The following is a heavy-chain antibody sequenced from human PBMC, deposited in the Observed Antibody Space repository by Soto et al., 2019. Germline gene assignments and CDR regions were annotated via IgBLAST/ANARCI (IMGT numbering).Heavy chain of an antibody. Sequence: GASVKVSCKASGYTFNYYGISWVRQAPGQGLEWVGWISAHNGDTKYAQNLQGRLTLTTDTSTSTAYMELTSLTSDDTAVYYCARDWSRYSDSSGLMWFYWGQGTLVTVS. CDR2: ISAHNGDT. CDR1: GYTFNYYG. V-gene: IGHV1-18*04. D-gene: IGHD3-22*01. J-gene: IGHJ4*02. CDR3: ARDWSRYSDSSGLMWFY.